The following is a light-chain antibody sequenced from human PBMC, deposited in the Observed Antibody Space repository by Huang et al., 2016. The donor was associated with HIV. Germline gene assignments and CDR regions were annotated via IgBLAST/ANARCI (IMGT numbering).Light chain of an antibody. CDR3: QQYNNWPFT. Sequence: EIVMTQSPATLSVSTGERATLSCRASQSISSNLAWYQQQPGQAPRLLIYGASTSATGIPARFSGSVSGKEFTLTISSLQSEYFAVYYCQQYNNWPFTFGQGTKLEIK. J-gene: IGKJ2*01. V-gene: IGKV3-15*01. CDR2: GAS. CDR1: QSISSN.